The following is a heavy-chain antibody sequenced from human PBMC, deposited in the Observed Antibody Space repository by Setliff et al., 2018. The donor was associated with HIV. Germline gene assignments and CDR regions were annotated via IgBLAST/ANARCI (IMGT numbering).Heavy chain of an antibody. CDR3: ARQATYYDILTGYYGYQYYYMDV. D-gene: IGHD3-9*01. Sequence: GGSLRLSCAGSGFSFSSYWMTWVRQAPGKGLEWVANINQNGGSRNYVDSGKGRFTISRDNAKNSLYLQMNSLRAEDTAVYYCARQATYYDILTGYYGYQYYYMDVWGKGTTVTAP. V-gene: IGHV3-7*01. CDR2: INQNGGSR. J-gene: IGHJ6*03. CDR1: GFSFSSYW.